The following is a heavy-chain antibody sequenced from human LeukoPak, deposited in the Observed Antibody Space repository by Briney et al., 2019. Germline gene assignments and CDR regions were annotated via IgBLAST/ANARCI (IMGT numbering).Heavy chain of an antibody. D-gene: IGHD4-11*01. Sequence: GASVKVSCKASGGTFSSYAISWVRQAPGQGLEWMGGIIPIFGTANYAQKFQGRVTITTDESTSTAYMELSSLRSEDTAVYYCARGPGGTVTTDRWFDPWDQGTLVTVSS. V-gene: IGHV1-69*05. J-gene: IGHJ5*02. CDR2: IIPIFGTA. CDR3: ARGPGGTVTTDRWFDP. CDR1: GGTFSSYA.